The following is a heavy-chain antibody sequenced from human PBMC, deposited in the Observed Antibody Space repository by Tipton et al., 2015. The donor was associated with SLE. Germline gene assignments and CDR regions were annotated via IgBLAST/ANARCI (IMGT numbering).Heavy chain of an antibody. CDR3: ARAIGANYFNF. J-gene: IGHJ4*02. CDR2: INYSGTT. Sequence: TLSLTCTVSGASISSYYWSWLRQPPGKGLEWIGYINYSGTTYYNPSLKTRVSISVDTSKIQFSLRLTSVTAADTAVYYCARAIGANYFNFWGQGTLVTVSS. V-gene: IGHV4-59*12. CDR1: GASISSYY. D-gene: IGHD3-16*01.